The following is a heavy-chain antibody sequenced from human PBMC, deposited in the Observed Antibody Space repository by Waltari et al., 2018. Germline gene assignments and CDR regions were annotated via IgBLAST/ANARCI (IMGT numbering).Heavy chain of an antibody. D-gene: IGHD2-2*01. V-gene: IGHV4-4*07. J-gene: IGHJ6*02. CDR3: AREHKYQLLWDYYGMDV. CDR2: IYTSGST. CDR1: GGSISSYY. Sequence: QVQLQESGPGLVKPSETLSLTCTVSGGSISSYYWSWLRQPAGKGLEWIGRIYTSGSTNYNPSLKSRVTISVDKSKNQFSLKLSSVTAADTAVYYCAREHKYQLLWDYYGMDVWGQGTTVTVSS.